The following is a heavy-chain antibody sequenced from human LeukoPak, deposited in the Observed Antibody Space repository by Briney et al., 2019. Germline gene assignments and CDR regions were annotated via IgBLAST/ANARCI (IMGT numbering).Heavy chain of an antibody. D-gene: IGHD3-10*01. CDR1: GFTFDDYA. CDR2: ISWNSGSI. J-gene: IGHJ6*03. V-gene: IGHV3-9*01. Sequence: GGSLRLSCAASGFTFDDYAMHWVRQAPGKGLEWVSGISWNSGSIGYADSVKGRFTISRDNAKNSLYLQMNSLRAEDTALYYCAKDKARGYSYYMDVWGKGTTVTISS. CDR3: AKDKARGYSYYMDV.